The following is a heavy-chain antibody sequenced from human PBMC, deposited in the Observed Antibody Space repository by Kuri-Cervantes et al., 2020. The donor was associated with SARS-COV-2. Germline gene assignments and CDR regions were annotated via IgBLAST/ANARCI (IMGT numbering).Heavy chain of an antibody. CDR1: GFTFDDYA. CDR2: ISWNSGSI. V-gene: IGHV3-9*01. J-gene: IGHJ2*01. CDR3: AKDESYSGSYLYCYFDV. D-gene: IGHD1-26*01. Sequence: SLKISWASPGFTFDDYAMHWVRQAPGKGLEWVSGISWNSGSIGYADSVKGRFTISRDNAKNSLYLQMNSLRAEDTALYYCAKDESYSGSYLYCYFDVWGHGTLVTVSS.